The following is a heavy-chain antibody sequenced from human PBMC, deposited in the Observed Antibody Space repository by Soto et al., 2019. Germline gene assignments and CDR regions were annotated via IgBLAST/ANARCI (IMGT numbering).Heavy chain of an antibody. CDR2: IYWDNDK. CDR3: ARSLWFGELH. Sequence: QITLKESCPTLVKPTQTLTLTCSFSGFSLSTTGVGVGWIRQSPAKALEWLAIIYWDNDKRYSPSLKSRVTITKDTSKNQVVLTVTNMEPVDTVTYYCARSLWFGELHWGQGALVTVSS. D-gene: IGHD3-10*01. J-gene: IGHJ4*02. V-gene: IGHV2-5*02. CDR1: GFSLSTTGVG.